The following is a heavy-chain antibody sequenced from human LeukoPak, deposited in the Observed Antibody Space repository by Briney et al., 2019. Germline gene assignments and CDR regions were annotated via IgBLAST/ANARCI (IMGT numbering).Heavy chain of an antibody. CDR1: GGSFSAYS. CDR3: ARSRGYNYGH. Sequence: SETLSLTCAVYGGSFSAYSWNWIRQPPGKGLEWIGGIYHSGSTNYNPSLKSRVTISLDTSRKQVSLKLTSVTAADTAVYYCARSRGYNYGHWGQGTLVTVSS. J-gene: IGHJ4*02. V-gene: IGHV4-34*01. CDR2: IYHSGST. D-gene: IGHD5-18*01.